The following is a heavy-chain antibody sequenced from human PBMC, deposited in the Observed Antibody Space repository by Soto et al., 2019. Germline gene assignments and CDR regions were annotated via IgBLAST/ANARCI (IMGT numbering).Heavy chain of an antibody. J-gene: IGHJ5*02. CDR1: GYTFTSYG. CDR3: SRDRAVVVITDWFDP. Sequence: QVQLVQSGAEVKKPGASVKVSCKASGYTFTSYGISWVRQAPGQGLEWMGWISAYNGNTNYAQKLQGRVTMTTDTSTRTAYMELRSLRSDDTAVYYCSRDRAVVVITDWFDPWGQGTLVTVSS. V-gene: IGHV1-18*01. D-gene: IGHD3-22*01. CDR2: ISAYNGNT.